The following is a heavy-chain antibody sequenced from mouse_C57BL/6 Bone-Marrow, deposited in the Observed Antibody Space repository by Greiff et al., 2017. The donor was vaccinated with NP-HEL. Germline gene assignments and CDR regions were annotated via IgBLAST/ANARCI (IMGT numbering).Heavy chain of an antibody. CDR1: GFTFSSYG. V-gene: IGHV5-6*02. CDR2: IRSGGSYT. J-gene: IGHJ3*01. D-gene: IGHD2-2*01. Sequence: EVMLVESGGDLVKPGGSLKLSCAASGFTFSSYGLSWVRQTPDKRLEWVATIRSGGSYTYYPDSVKGRFTISRDNAKNTLYLQMSSLKSEDTAMYYCARRGYAWFAYWGQGTLVTVSA. CDR3: ARRGYAWFAY.